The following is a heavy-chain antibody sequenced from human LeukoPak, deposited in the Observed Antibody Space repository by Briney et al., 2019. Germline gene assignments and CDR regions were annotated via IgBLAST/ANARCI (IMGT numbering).Heavy chain of an antibody. J-gene: IGHJ4*02. V-gene: IGHV4-39*01. Sequence: PSETLSLTCTVSSGSISSSNYYWGWIRQPPGKGLEWIGSIHYSGSTYYNPSLKSRVTVSVDTSKNQFTVNLSSVTAADTAVYYCARRGGNSVRAHFDYWGQGTLVTVSS. D-gene: IGHD4-23*01. CDR3: ARRGGNSVRAHFDY. CDR1: SGSISSSNYY. CDR2: IHYSGST.